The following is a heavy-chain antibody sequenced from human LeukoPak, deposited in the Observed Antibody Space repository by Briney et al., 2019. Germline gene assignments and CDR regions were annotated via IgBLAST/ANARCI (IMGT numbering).Heavy chain of an antibody. Sequence: SGTLSLTCAVSGGSISSSNWWSWVRQPPGKGLEWIGEIYHSGSTNYNPSLKSRVTISVDKSKNQFSLKLSSVTAADTAVYHCASRGWSVAYWYFDLWGRGTLVTVSS. D-gene: IGHD6-19*01. CDR2: IYHSGST. V-gene: IGHV4-4*02. J-gene: IGHJ2*01. CDR3: ASRGWSVAYWYFDL. CDR1: GGSISSSNW.